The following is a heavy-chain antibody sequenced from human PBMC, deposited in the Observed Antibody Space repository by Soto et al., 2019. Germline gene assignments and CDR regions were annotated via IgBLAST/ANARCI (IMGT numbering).Heavy chain of an antibody. J-gene: IGHJ5*02. CDR3: ARHPGSWYRSPGGWFDP. Sequence: QLQLQESGPGLVKPSETLSLTCTVSGGSISSSSYYWGWIRQPPGKGLEWIGSIYYSGSTYYNPSLKSRVPISGDTSKNQFSLKLSSVTAADTAVYYCARHPGSWYRSPGGWFDPWGQGTLVTVSS. CDR2: IYYSGST. D-gene: IGHD6-13*01. V-gene: IGHV4-39*01. CDR1: GGSISSSSYY.